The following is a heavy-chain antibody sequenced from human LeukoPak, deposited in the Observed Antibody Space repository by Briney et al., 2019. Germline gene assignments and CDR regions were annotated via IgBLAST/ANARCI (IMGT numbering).Heavy chain of an antibody. CDR1: GYSFTGHY. J-gene: IGHJ5*02. D-gene: IGHD6-19*01. V-gene: IGHV1-2*02. CDR2: IHPNRGGT. CDR3: ARIAVAGTSREDWFDP. Sequence: ASVKVSCKASGYSFTGHYIHWVRQAPGQGLERMGWIHPNRGGTNNAQKFQGRVTLTSDSSISTAYMELSSLTSDDTAVYYCARIAVAGTSREDWFDPWGQGTLVTVSS.